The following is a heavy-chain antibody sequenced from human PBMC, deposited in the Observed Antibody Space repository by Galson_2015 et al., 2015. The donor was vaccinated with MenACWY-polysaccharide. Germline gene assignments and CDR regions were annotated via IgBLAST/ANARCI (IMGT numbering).Heavy chain of an antibody. CDR1: GGSVSNRGYY. D-gene: IGHD2-21*02. CDR2: IYYSGTT. CDR3: ARRGGLRTYYFDY. V-gene: IGHV4-39*01. J-gene: IGHJ4*02. Sequence: ATLSLPCTVSGGSVSNRGYYWGWIRPPPGRGLEWIGSIYYSGTTYYNPSLESRVTISVDTSKNQFSLKVTSVTAADTAVYYCARRGGLRTYYFDYWGQGTLVTVSS.